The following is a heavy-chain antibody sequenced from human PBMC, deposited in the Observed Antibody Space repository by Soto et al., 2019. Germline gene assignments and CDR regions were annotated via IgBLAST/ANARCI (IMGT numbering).Heavy chain of an antibody. CDR1: GGSISSSNW. V-gene: IGHV4-4*02. CDR2: IYHSGST. Sequence: PSETLSLTCAVSGGSISSSNWWSWVRQPPGKGLEWIGEIYHSGSTNYNPSLKSRVTISVDKSKNQFSLKLSSVTAADTAVYYCARSSSWANRGLDPWGQGTLVTVSS. CDR3: ARSSSWANRGLDP. D-gene: IGHD6-13*01. J-gene: IGHJ5*02.